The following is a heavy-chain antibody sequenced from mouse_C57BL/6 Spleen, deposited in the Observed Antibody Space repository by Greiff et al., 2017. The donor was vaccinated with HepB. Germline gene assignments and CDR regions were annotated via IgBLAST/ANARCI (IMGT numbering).Heavy chain of an antibody. D-gene: IGHD2-4*01. CDR2: IYPGSGNT. V-gene: IGHV1-76*01. Sequence: QVQLQQSGAELVRPGASVKLSCKASGYTFTDYYINWVKQRPGQGLEWIARIYPGSGNTYYNEKFKGKATLTAEKSSSTAYMQLSSLTSEDSAVYFCAREGLRRAWFAYWGQGTLVTVSA. CDR1: GYTFTDYY. J-gene: IGHJ3*01. CDR3: AREGLRRAWFAY.